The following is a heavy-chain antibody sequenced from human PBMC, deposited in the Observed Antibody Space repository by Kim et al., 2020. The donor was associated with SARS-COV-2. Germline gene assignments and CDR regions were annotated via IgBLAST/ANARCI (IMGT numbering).Heavy chain of an antibody. CDR2: IIPIFGTA. J-gene: IGHJ6*02. CDR3: ARGAVRGVIGNYYYYGMDV. V-gene: IGHV1-69*13. D-gene: IGHD3-10*01. CDR1: GGTFSSYA. Sequence: SVKVSCKASGGTFSSYAISWVRQAPGQGLEWMGGIIPIFGTANYAQKFQGRVTITADESTSTAYMELSSLRSEDTAVYYCARGAVRGVIGNYYYYGMDVWGQGTTVTVSS.